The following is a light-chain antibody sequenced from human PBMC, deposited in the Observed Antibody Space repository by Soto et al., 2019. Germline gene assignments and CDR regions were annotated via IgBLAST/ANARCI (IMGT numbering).Light chain of an antibody. V-gene: IGKV3-11*01. CDR1: QSVSSY. CDR2: DAS. Sequence: PGDRATLSCRASQSVSSYFAWYQQKPGQAPRLLIYDASTRAAGIPARFSGSGSGTDFTLTISSLEPEDFAVYYCQQRSDWPLTFCGGTKVEIK. CDR3: QQRSDWPLT. J-gene: IGKJ4*01.